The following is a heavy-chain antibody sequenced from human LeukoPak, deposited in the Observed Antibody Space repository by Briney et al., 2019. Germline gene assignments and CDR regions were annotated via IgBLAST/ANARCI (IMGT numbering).Heavy chain of an antibody. CDR1: GGSISSSSYY. Sequence: SETLSLTCTVSGGSISSSSYYWGWIRQPPGKGLEWIGSIYYSGSTYYNPSLKSRVTISVDTSKNQFSLKLSSVTAADTAVYYCAKDQGIVPHWGQGTLVTVSS. D-gene: IGHD2-8*01. CDR2: IYYSGST. J-gene: IGHJ4*02. CDR3: AKDQGIVPH. V-gene: IGHV4-39*02.